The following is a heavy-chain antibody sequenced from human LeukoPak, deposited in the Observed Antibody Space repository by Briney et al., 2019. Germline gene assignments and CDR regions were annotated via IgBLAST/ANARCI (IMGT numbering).Heavy chain of an antibody. D-gene: IGHD1-7*01. Sequence: PGGSVRLSCAASGFTFSYYYMSWIRQAPGEGLEWVSSISSSSSYIYYADSVKGRFTISRDNAKNSLYLQMNSLRAEDTAVYYCARENWNYPYWGQGTLATVSS. CDR2: ISSSSSYI. CDR3: ARENWNYPY. V-gene: IGHV3-11*06. CDR1: GFTFSYYY. J-gene: IGHJ4*02.